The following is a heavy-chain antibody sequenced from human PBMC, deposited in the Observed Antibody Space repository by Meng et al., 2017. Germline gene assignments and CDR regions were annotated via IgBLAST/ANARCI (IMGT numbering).Heavy chain of an antibody. Sequence: QGQRPGGGPGMVGPSGTLFRACTVSGGSVSSGSYYWSWIRQPAGKGVGWIGYIYSSGGTNYNPSLKSRGTISVATSKTQFSLKLSSVTAADTAVYYCARDGATTVTTGWFDPWGQRTLVTVSS. V-gene: IGHV4-61*10. CDR1: GGSVSSGSYY. CDR3: ARDGATTVTTGWFDP. J-gene: IGHJ5*02. CDR2: IYSSGGT. D-gene: IGHD4-17*01.